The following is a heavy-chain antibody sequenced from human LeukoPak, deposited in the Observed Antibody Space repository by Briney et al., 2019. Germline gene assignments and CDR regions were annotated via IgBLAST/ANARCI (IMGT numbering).Heavy chain of an antibody. V-gene: IGHV3-48*02. Sequence: GGSLRLSCAASGFTFSAYHINWVRQAPGKGLEWVSYISTTGTTIHYADSVKGRFAISRDDAKSSLYLQMNSLRDEDTAVYYCARVWQDYSGVDYWGQGTLVTVSS. CDR2: ISTTGTTI. CDR1: GFTFSAYH. CDR3: ARVWQDYSGVDY. J-gene: IGHJ4*02. D-gene: IGHD2-21*01.